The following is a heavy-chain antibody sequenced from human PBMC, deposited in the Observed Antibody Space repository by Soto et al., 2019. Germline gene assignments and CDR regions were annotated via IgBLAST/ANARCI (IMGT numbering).Heavy chain of an antibody. Sequence: PSVTMSVTCSVWGGSGTNGGCSWNWIRQSPGKGLEWIAYIYHSGSTYYNPSLRSRVTISVDRSENQFSLKLSSVTAADTAVYYCVRESAASGPNCFDTWVPGTLVTVSS. V-gene: IGHV4-30-2*06. J-gene: IGHJ5*02. CDR2: IYHSGST. CDR3: VRESAASGPNCFDT. D-gene: IGHD6-13*01. CDR1: GGSGTNGGCS.